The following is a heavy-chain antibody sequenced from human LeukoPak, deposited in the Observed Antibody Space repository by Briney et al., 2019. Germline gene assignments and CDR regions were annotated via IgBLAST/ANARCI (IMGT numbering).Heavy chain of an antibody. Sequence: SETLSLTCTVSGGSISSGSYYWSWIRQPAGKGLEWIGRIYTSGSTNYNPSLKSRVTISVDTSKNQFSLKLSSVTAADTAVYYCARGLEQLVQGYYFDYWGQGTLVTVSS. CDR1: GGSISSGSYY. CDR2: IYTSGST. J-gene: IGHJ4*02. D-gene: IGHD6-6*01. V-gene: IGHV4-61*02. CDR3: ARGLEQLVQGYYFDY.